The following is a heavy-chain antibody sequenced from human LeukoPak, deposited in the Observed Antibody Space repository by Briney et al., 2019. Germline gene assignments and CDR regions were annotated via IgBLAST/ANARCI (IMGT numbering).Heavy chain of an antibody. V-gene: IGHV1-18*01. J-gene: IGHJ5*02. D-gene: IGHD6-6*01. CDR2: ISAYNGNT. CDR3: ASGIAARPDWFDP. Sequence: ASVKVSCKPSGYTLTSYGISWVRQAPGQGLEWMGWISAYNGNTNYAQKLQGRVTMPPDTSTSTAYVELRRLRSADTAVYYCASGIAARPDWFDPWGQETLVTVSP. CDR1: GYTLTSYG.